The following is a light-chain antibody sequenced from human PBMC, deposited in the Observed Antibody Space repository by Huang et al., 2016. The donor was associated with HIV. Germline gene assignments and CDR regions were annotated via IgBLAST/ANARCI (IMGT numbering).Light chain of an antibody. V-gene: IGKV3-20*01. J-gene: IGKJ3*01. CDR2: GAS. Sequence: EIVLTQSPGTLSLSPGERATLSCRASQSIRSSSLAWYLQKPGQAPTLRIQGASTRATDSPDRFSGSGSGTDFTLTISRLEPEDFAVYYCHQYGSPPFTFGPGTKVDIK. CDR1: QSIRSSS. CDR3: HQYGSPPFT.